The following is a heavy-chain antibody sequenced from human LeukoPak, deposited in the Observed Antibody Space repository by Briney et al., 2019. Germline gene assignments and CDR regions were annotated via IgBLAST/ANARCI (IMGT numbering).Heavy chain of an antibody. J-gene: IGHJ4*02. CDR3: ARDFGGNSDF. CDR1: GFTVSSYW. D-gene: IGHD4-23*01. CDR2: MNVEGSVT. V-gene: IGHV3-74*01. Sequence: GGSLRLSCAASGFTVSSYWMHWVRQVPGKGLVWVSRMNVEGSVTSYADFVKGRFNISRDIAKNTLYLQMNTLTAEDTAVYYCARDFGGNSDFWGQGTLVTVSS.